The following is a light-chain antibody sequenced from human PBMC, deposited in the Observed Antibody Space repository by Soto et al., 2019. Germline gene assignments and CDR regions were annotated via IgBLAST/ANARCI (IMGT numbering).Light chain of an antibody. CDR3: QQLNSYPL. CDR2: AAS. Sequence: DIQLTQSPSFLSASVGDRVTITCRASQGISSYLAWYQQKPGKAPKHLIYAASTLQSGVPSRFGGSGSGTEFTLTISSLQPEDFATYYCQQLNSYPLFGPGTKVDI. CDR1: QGISSY. J-gene: IGKJ3*01. V-gene: IGKV1-9*01.